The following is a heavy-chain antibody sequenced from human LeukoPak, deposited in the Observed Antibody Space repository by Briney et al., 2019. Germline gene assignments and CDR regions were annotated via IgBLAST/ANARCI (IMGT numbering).Heavy chain of an antibody. D-gene: IGHD3-16*01. CDR1: GGSISSSSYY. CDR3: ARVFYDIGPSLGWFDP. V-gene: IGHV4-39*07. CDR2: IYYSGST. Sequence: SETLSLTCTVSGGSISSSSYYWGWIRQPPGKGLEWIGSIYYSGSTYYNPSLKSRVTISVDTSKNPFSLKLSSVTAADTAVYYCARVFYDIGPSLGWFDPWGQGTLVTVSS. J-gene: IGHJ5*02.